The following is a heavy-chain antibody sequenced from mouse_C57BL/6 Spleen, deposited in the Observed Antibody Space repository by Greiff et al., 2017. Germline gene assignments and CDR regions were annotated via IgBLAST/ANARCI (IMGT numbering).Heavy chain of an antibody. D-gene: IGHD2-5*01. J-gene: IGHJ1*03. CDR2: INPSTGGT. Sequence: QLQQSGPELVKPGASVKISCKASGYSFTGYYMNWVKQSPEKSLEWIGEINPSTGGTTYNQKFKAKATLTVDKSSSTAYMQLKSLTSEDSAVYYCARRYSNSYFDVWGTGTTVTVSS. CDR3: ARRYSNSYFDV. CDR1: GYSFTGYY. V-gene: IGHV1-42*01.